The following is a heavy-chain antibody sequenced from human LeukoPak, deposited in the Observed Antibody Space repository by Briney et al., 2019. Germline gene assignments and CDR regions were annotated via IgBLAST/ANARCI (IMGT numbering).Heavy chain of an antibody. J-gene: IGHJ6*02. Sequence: ASVKVSCKASGYTFTSYDINWVRQATGQGLEWMGWINPNSGNTGYAQKFQGRVTMTRNTSINTAYMELSSLRSEGTAVYYCARNWAYYYYYYGMDVWGQGTTVTVSS. CDR1: GYTFTSYD. CDR2: INPNSGNT. D-gene: IGHD7-27*01. V-gene: IGHV1-8*01. CDR3: ARNWAYYYYYYGMDV.